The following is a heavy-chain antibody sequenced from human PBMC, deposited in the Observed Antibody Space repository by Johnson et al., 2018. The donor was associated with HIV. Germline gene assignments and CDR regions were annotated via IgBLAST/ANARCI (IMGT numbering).Heavy chain of an antibody. V-gene: IGHV3-7*05. D-gene: IGHD1-26*01. Sequence: VQLVESGGGLVQPGGSLRLSCAASGFTFSSYWMSWVRQAPGKGLEWVANIKQDGSEKYYVDSVKGRFTISRDNAKNSLYLQMNSLRAEDTAVYYCARVREVEGGEVGEAFDIWGQGTMVTVSS. CDR1: GFTFSSYW. J-gene: IGHJ3*02. CDR2: IKQDGSEK. CDR3: ARVREVEGGEVGEAFDI.